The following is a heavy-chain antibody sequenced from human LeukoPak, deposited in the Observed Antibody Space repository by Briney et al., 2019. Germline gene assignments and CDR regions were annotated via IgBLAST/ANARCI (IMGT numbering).Heavy chain of an antibody. CDR1: GYSISSYS. CDR3: ARNHIVTGTYFDS. V-gene: IGHV4-4*07. J-gene: IGHJ4*02. D-gene: IGHD2-21*01. Sequence: SETLSLTCTVSGYSISSYSWSWVRQPAGKGLEWIGRIYASGYTDYDPSLRSRVTMSVDTSKNQFSLKLTSVTAADTSVFFCARNHIVTGTYFDSWGPGTLVTVSS. CDR2: IYASGYT.